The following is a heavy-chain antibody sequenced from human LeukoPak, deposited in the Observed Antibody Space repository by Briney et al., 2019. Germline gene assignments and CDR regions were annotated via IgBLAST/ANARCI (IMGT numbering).Heavy chain of an antibody. V-gene: IGHV3-23*01. D-gene: IGHD2-15*01. CDR1: GFTFSSYA. CDR2: ITGGGDTT. Sequence: GGSLRLSCAASGFTFSSYAMTWVRQAPGKGLEWVSSITGGGDTTYYADSVRGRFTISRDNSKNTLSLQTNSLRAEYTAVYYCAKQRSEVVVAATNYWGQGTLVTVSS. CDR3: AKQRSEVVVAATNY. J-gene: IGHJ4*02.